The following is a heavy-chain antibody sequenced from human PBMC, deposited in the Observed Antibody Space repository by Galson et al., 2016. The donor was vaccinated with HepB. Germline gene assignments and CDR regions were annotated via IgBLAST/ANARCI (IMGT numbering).Heavy chain of an antibody. V-gene: IGHV3-15*01. CDR1: GFTFRNVW. Sequence: SLRLSCAVSGFTFRNVWMSWVRQAPGKGLECVGRVKSNTDGGTIDCAAPVKGRFTISRDDSKNTLYLQMNSLKSEDTAIYYCTTDSDPRSSYYYYYYTMDVWGKGTTVTVSS. CDR2: VKSNTDGGTI. D-gene: IGHD6-19*01. CDR3: TTDSDPRSSYYYYYYTMDV. J-gene: IGHJ6*04.